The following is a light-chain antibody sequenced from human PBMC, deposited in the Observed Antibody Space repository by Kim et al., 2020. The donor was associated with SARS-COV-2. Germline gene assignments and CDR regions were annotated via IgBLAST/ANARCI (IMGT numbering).Light chain of an antibody. CDR3: PQYNSWP. V-gene: IGKV1-5*01. CDR2: DAS. CDR1: QRISSW. Sequence: GDRVTITCRASQRISSWLAWYQQKPGKAPKLLIYDASSLASGVPSRFSGSGSGTEFTLTISSLQPDDFATYYCPQYNSWPFGQWTKVGI. J-gene: IGKJ1*01.